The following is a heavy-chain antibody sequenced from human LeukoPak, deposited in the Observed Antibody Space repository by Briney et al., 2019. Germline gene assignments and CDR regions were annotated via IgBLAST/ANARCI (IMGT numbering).Heavy chain of an antibody. J-gene: IGHJ4*02. CDR3: ARQEYSSTYDY. D-gene: IGHD6-6*01. V-gene: IGHV4-38-2*01. CDR1: GYSISSGYY. CDR2: IYHSGST. Sequence: PSETLSLTCAVSGYSISSGYYWGWIRQPPGKGLEWIGSIYHSGSTYYNPSLKSRVTISVDTSKNQFSLKLSSATAADTAVYYCARQEYSSTYDYWGQGTLVTVSS.